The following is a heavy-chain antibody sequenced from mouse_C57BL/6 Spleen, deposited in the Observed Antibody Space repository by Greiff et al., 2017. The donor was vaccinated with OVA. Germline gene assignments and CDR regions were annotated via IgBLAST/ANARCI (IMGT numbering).Heavy chain of an antibody. J-gene: IGHJ4*01. CDR2: IDPSDSYT. CDR1: GYTFTSYW. Sequence: QVQLQQPGAELVKPGASVKLSCKASGYTFTSYWMQWVKQRPGQGLEWIGEIDPSDSYTNYNQKFKGKATLTVDTSSSTAYMQLSSLTSEDSAVYYCARCYYSYYAMDYWGQGTSVTVSS. D-gene: IGHD1-1*01. CDR3: ARCYYSYYAMDY. V-gene: IGHV1-50*01.